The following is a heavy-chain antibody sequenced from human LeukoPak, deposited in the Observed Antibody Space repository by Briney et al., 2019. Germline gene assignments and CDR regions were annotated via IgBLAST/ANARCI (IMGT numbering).Heavy chain of an antibody. J-gene: IGHJ4*01. CDR2: IHHSGST. V-gene: IGHV4-38-2*01. D-gene: IGHD6-19*01. Sequence: SETLSLTCAVSGYSISSGYYWGWIRQPPGKGLEWIGSIHHSGSTYYNPSLKSRLTVSVDTSKNQFSLKLSSVTAADTATYYCGLSKLGIAVAGPIDYWGQGTLVTVSS. CDR1: GYSISSGYY. CDR3: GLSKLGIAVAGPIDY.